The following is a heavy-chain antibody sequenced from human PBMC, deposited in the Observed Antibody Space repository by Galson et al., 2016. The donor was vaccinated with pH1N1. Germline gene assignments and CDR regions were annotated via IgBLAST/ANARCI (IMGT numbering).Heavy chain of an antibody. J-gene: IGHJ4*02. Sequence: CAISGDSVSSHSAAWNWIRQSPSRGLEWLGRTYYRSKWYNDYAVSVKGRITINPDTSKNQFSLQLNSVTPEDTAVYYCARDGIAAAGIRREPYCSDYWGQGILVTVSS. CDR2: TYYRSKWYN. CDR3: ARDGIAAAGIRREPYCSDY. D-gene: IGHD6-13*01. V-gene: IGHV6-1*01. CDR1: GDSVSSHSAA.